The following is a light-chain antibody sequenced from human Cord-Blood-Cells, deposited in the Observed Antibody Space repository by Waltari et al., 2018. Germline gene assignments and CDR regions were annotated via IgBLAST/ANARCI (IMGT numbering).Light chain of an antibody. CDR1: SSNIGSNT. Sequence: QSVLTQPPSASGTPGQRVTISCSGSSSNIGSNTVNCYQQLPGTAPKRLIYSNNKRPSGVPDRFSGSESGTSASLAISGLQSEDEADYYCAAWDDSLNWVFGGGTKLTVL. V-gene: IGLV1-44*01. CDR3: AAWDDSLNWV. J-gene: IGLJ3*02. CDR2: SNN.